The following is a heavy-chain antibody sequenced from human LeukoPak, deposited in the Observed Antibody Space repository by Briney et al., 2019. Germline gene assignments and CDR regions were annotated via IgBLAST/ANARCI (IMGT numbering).Heavy chain of an antibody. CDR3: AGLYSGSYLGYFDY. D-gene: IGHD1-26*01. Sequence: SETLSLTCTVSGGSISSSNYYWGWIRQPPGKGLEWIGSISYSGKTYYNPSLKSRVTISVDPSKNQFSLKLTSVTAADTAVYYCAGLYSGSYLGYFDYWGQGTLVSVSS. V-gene: IGHV4-39*01. CDR1: GGSISSSNYY. CDR2: ISYSGKT. J-gene: IGHJ4*02.